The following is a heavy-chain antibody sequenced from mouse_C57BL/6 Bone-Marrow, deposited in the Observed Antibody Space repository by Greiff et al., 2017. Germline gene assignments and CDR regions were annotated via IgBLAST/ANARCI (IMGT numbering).Heavy chain of an antibody. CDR2: INPYNGGT. D-gene: IGHD2-3*01. CDR3: ARAGYYYFDY. Sequence: VQLKQSGPVLVKPGASVKMSCKASGYTFTDYYTNWVKQSHGKSLEWIGVINPYNGGTSYNQKFKGKATLTVDKSSSTAYMELNSLTSEDSAVYYCARAGYYYFDYWGQGTTLTVSS. J-gene: IGHJ2*01. CDR1: GYTFTDYY. V-gene: IGHV1-19*01.